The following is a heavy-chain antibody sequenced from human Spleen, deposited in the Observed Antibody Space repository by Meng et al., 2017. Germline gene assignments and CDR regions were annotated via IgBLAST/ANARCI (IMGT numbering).Heavy chain of an antibody. V-gene: IGHV1-3*01. D-gene: IGHD3-22*01. CDR1: GYILTDYA. J-gene: IGHJ4*02. CDR2: INAGNGNT. CDR3: ARASNHYESSGFSDY. Sequence: QVHLVQSGAEVKKPGASVKVSCKASGYILTDYAMYWVRQAPGQRLEWMGWINAGNGNTKYSQKFQARVSITRDTSAITAYMELRRLRSEDTGVYYCARASNHYESSGFSDYWGQGTLVTVSS.